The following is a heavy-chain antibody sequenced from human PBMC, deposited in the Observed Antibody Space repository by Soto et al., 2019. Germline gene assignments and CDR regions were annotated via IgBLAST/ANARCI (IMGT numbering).Heavy chain of an antibody. V-gene: IGHV4-31*01. CDR2: IYYSGST. Sequence: QVQLQESGPGLVKPSQTLSLTCSVSGASISSGGYYWSWIRQHPGKGLEWIGYIYYSGSTYYNPSLQIQLTISVDTSKPQFSLKLISVSAADTAFYYCARLKTNSFVFDIWGQGTMVTVSS. J-gene: IGHJ3*02. CDR1: GASISSGGYY. D-gene: IGHD3-16*01. CDR3: ARLKTNSFVFDI.